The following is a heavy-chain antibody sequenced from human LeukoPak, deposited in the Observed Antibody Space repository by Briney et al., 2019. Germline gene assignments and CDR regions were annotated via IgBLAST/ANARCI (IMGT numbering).Heavy chain of an antibody. CDR3: SLTYYDFWSGYSDNWFDP. V-gene: IGHV1-2*02. CDR1: GYTFTGYY. D-gene: IGHD3-3*01. J-gene: IGHJ5*02. Sequence: GASVNVSCKASGYTFTGYYMHWVRQAPGQGLEWMGWINPNSGGTNYAQKFQGRVTMTRDTSISTAYMELSRLRSDDTAVYYCSLTYYDFWSGYSDNWFDPWGQGTLVTVSS. CDR2: INPNSGGT.